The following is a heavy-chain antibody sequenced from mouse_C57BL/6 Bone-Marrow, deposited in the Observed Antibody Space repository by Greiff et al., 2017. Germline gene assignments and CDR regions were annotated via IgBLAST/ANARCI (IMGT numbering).Heavy chain of an antibody. J-gene: IGHJ3*01. D-gene: IGHD2-2*01. CDR3: ARGRGGLRR. CDR2: IDPSDSYT. Sequence: QVQLKQSGAELVKPGASVKLSCKASGYTFTSYWMQWVKQRPGQGLEWIGEIDPSDSYTNYNQKFKGKATLTVDTSSSTAYMQLSSLTSEDSAVYYCARGRGGLRRWGQGTLVTVSA. V-gene: IGHV1-50*01. CDR1: GYTFTSYW.